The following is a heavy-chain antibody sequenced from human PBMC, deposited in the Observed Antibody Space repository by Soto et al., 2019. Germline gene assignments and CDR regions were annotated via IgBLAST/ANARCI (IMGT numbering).Heavy chain of an antibody. J-gene: IGHJ2*01. Sequence: QVQLQESGPGLVKPSGTLSLTCVVSGSFISTTNWWNWVRQSPGKGLEWIGEVFHSGTTNYNPSLQSRITISIDKSTSQFSLRLNSVTVADSAVYYCARMGSGSWRGYLDLWGRGTLVTVSS. CDR1: GSFISTTNW. CDR2: VFHSGTT. D-gene: IGHD6-13*01. CDR3: ARMGSGSWRGYLDL. V-gene: IGHV4-4*02.